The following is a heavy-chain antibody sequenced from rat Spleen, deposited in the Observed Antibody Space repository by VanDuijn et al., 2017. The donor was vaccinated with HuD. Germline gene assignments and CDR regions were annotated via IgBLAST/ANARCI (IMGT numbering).Heavy chain of an antibody. D-gene: IGHD1-11*01. J-gene: IGHJ2*01. V-gene: IGHV5-7*01. CDR1: GFTFSDYN. CDR3: ARHTPFNYGTVGDY. CDR2: ISYDGSST. Sequence: EVQLVESGGGLVQPGRSLKLSCAASGFTFSDYNMAWVRQAPKKGLEWVATISYDGSSTYDRDSVKGRFTVSRDNAKSTLYRQMASLMSEDTATYYCARHTPFNYGTVGDYWGQGVMVTVSS.